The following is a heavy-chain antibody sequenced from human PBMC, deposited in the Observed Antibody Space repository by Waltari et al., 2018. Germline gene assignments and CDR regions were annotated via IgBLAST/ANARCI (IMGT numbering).Heavy chain of an antibody. CDR3: ARDPSILWFGESGSFDY. J-gene: IGHJ4*02. V-gene: IGHV3-7*01. CDR2: IKQDGSEK. Sequence: EVQLVESGGGLVPPGGSLRLSCAASGFTFISYWMIYVRQPPGKGLEWVANIKQDGSEKYYVDSVKGRFTISRDNAKNSLYLQMNSLRAEDTAVYYCARDPSILWFGESGSFDYWGQGTLVTVSS. CDR1: GFTFISYW. D-gene: IGHD3-10*01.